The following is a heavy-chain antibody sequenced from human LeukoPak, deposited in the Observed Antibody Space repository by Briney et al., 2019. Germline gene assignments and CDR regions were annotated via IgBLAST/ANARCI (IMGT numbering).Heavy chain of an antibody. CDR1: GFTFSSYS. D-gene: IGHD6-6*01. V-gene: IGHV3-21*01. J-gene: IGHJ1*01. CDR2: ISSSSTYI. CDR3: ARDLTSSSMAYFQH. Sequence: GGSLRLSCAASGFTFSSYSMNWVRQAPGKGLEWVSSISSSSTYIYYADSVKGRFTISRDDAKNSLYLQMNSLRAEDTAVYYCARDLTSSSMAYFQHWGQGTLVTVSS.